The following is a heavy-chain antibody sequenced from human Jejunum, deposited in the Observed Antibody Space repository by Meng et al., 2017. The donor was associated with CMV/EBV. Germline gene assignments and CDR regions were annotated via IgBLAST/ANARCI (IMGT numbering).Heavy chain of an antibody. CDR2: IYPDGSP. D-gene: IGHD1/OR15-1a*01. J-gene: IGHJ4*02. CDR1: GLIFSKAW. Sequence: VQLVESXXXXVXXGGALRLSCAASGLIFSKAWTTWVRQAPGKGLEWVSIIYPDGSPYYADFVNGRFTISRDTSKNTLHLQMNSLRAEDTAAYYCAGAEAPNNIDYWGQGTLVTVSS. V-gene: IGHV3-53*01. CDR3: AGAEAPNNIDY.